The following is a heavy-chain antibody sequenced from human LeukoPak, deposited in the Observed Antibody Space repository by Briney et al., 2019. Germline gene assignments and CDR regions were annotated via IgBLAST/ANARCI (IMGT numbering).Heavy chain of an antibody. J-gene: IGHJ6*03. V-gene: IGHV7-4-1*02. Sequence: ASVKVSCKASGYTLTSYALNWVRQAPGQGLEWMGWINTNAGNPTYAQGFTGRFVFSLDTSASTAYLQISSLKAEDTAVYFCARGRGASYASGSSGTKSYYYMDVWGKGTTVTVSS. CDR3: ARGRGASYASGSSGTKSYYYMDV. CDR1: GYTLTSYA. CDR2: INTNAGNP. D-gene: IGHD3-10*01.